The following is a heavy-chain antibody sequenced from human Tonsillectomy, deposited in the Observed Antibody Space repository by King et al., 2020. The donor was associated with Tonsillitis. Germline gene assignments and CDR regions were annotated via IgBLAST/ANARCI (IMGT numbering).Heavy chain of an antibody. CDR2: IRYDGNNK. J-gene: IGHJ4*02. Sequence: VQLVQSGGGVVQPGGSLRLSCAASGFTFSSFSMHWVRQAPGKGLEWVAFIRYDGNNKYHADSVKSRYTISRDNSKNTLYLQMNSRRTEDTAVYYCAKDETWGLTDYWGQGTLVTVSS. V-gene: IGHV3-30*02. D-gene: IGHD7-27*01. CDR3: AKDETWGLTDY. CDR1: GFTFSSFS.